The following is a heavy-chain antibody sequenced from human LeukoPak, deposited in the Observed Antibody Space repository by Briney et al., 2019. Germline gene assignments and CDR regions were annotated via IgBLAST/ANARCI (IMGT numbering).Heavy chain of an antibody. CDR2: IYHSGST. D-gene: IGHD6-19*01. Sequence: PSETLSLTCAVSGYSISSGYYWGWIRQPPGKGLEWIGSIYHSGSTYYNPSLKSRVTISVDTSKNQFSLKLSSVTAADTAVYYWARHGVAGTPYYFDYWGPGTLVTASS. J-gene: IGHJ4*02. CDR1: GYSISSGYY. CDR3: ARHGVAGTPYYFDY. V-gene: IGHV4-38-2*01.